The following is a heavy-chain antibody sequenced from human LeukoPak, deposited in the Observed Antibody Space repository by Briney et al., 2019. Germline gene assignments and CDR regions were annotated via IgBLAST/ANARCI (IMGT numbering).Heavy chain of an antibody. V-gene: IGHV4-59*01. Sequence: PSETLSLTCTVSGGSISSYYWSWIRQPPGEGLEWIGYIYYSGSTNYNPSLKSRVTISVDTSKNQFSLKLSSVTAADTAVYYCARGSPYGDYVDYWGQGTLVTVSS. J-gene: IGHJ4*02. CDR1: GGSISSYY. D-gene: IGHD4-17*01. CDR2: IYYSGST. CDR3: ARGSPYGDYVDY.